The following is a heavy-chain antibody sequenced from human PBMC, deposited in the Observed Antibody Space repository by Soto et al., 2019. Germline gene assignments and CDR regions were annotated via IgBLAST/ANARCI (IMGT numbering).Heavy chain of an antibody. CDR1: GGSFSGYY. V-gene: IGHV4-34*01. J-gene: IGHJ5*02. Sequence: SETLSLTCAVYGGSFSGYYWSWIRQPPGKGLEWIGEINHSGSTNYNPSLKSRVTISVDTSKNQFSLKLSSVTAADTAVYYCARIHPVVASGAAGIVIGARWFDPWGQGTLVTVSS. CDR2: INHSGST. CDR3: ARIHPVVASGAAGIVIGARWFDP. D-gene: IGHD6-13*01.